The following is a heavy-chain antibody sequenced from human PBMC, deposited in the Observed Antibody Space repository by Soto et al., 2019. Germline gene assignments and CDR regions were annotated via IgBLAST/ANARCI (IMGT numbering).Heavy chain of an antibody. V-gene: IGHV1-69*01. CDR3: ARAADRYCSGGSCYGSDY. J-gene: IGHJ4*02. CDR1: GGTFSSYA. CDR2: IIPIFGTA. Sequence: QVQLVQSGAEVKKPGSSVKVSCKASGGTFSSYAISWVRQAPGQGLEWMGGIIPIFGTANYAQKFQGRVTITADESTSTAYMELSSLRSEDTAVHYCARAADRYCSGGSCYGSDYWGQGTLVTVSS. D-gene: IGHD2-15*01.